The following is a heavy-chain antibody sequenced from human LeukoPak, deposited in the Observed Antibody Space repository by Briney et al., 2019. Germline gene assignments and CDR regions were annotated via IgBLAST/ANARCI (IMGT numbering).Heavy chain of an antibody. CDR1: GGSISSGDYY. V-gene: IGHV4-30-4*01. CDR2: INHSGST. CDR3: ARVRGKVELP. Sequence: PSQTLSLTCTVSGGSISSGDYYWSWIRQPPGKGLEWIGEINHSGSTNYNPSLKSRVTISVDTSKNQFSLKLSSVTAADTAVYYCARVRGKVELPWGQGTLVTVSS. J-gene: IGHJ5*02. D-gene: IGHD1-7*01.